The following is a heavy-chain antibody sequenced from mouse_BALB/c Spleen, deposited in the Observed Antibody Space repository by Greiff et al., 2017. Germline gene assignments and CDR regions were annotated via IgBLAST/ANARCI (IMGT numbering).Heavy chain of an antibody. Sequence: EVKLQQSGPELMKPGASVKISCKASGYSFTSYYMHWVKQSHGKSLEWIGYIDPFNGGTSYNQKFKGKATLTVDKSSSTAYMHLSSLTSEDSAVYYCARGYRYDGWYFDVWGAGTTVTVSS. CDR1: GYSFTSYY. CDR2: IDPFNGGT. D-gene: IGHD2-14*01. J-gene: IGHJ1*01. V-gene: IGHV1S135*01. CDR3: ARGYRYDGWYFDV.